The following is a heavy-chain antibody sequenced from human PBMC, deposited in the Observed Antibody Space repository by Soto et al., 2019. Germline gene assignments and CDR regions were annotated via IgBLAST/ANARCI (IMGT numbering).Heavy chain of an antibody. D-gene: IGHD1-1*01. V-gene: IGHV3-23*01. CDR2: VSGGSGTT. CDR1: GFSLSTYG. Sequence: EVQLLESGGGLVQPGGSLRLSCAASGFSLSTYGVTWVRQAPGKGLEWVSGVSGGSGTTHYADSVKDRFTITTDNSENTAYLQMNSLGVEDTAVYYCAKWNGYGDHWGQGTLVTVS. J-gene: IGHJ4*02. CDR3: AKWNGYGDH.